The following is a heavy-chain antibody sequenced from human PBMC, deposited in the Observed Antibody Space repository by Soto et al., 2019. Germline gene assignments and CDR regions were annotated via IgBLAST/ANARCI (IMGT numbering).Heavy chain of an antibody. CDR2: ISGSGGST. CDR3: ALTLAYYDFWSGYRSSGAFDI. CDR1: GFTFSSYA. V-gene: IGHV3-23*01. J-gene: IGHJ3*02. D-gene: IGHD3-3*01. Sequence: GGSLRLSCAASGFTFSSYAMSWVRQAPGKGLEWVSAISGSGGSTYYADSVKGRFTIPRDNSKNTLYLQMNSLRAEDTAVYYCALTLAYYDFWSGYRSSGAFDIWGQGTMVTVSS.